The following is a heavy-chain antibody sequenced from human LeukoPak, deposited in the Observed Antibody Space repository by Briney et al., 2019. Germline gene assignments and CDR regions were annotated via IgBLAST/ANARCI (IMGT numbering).Heavy chain of an antibody. CDR3: ATKQWLAPPPDS. J-gene: IGHJ4*02. CDR2: INTDGNVT. V-gene: IGHV3-74*01. D-gene: IGHD6-19*01. CDR1: GFTFSKYW. Sequence: GESLRLSCAASGFTFSKYWMLWVRHAPGTGLESVSRINTDGNVTTYADSVEGRFTVSRDNADNTMFLQMNSVRDEDTAVYYCATKQWLAPPPDSWGQGTPVTVSS.